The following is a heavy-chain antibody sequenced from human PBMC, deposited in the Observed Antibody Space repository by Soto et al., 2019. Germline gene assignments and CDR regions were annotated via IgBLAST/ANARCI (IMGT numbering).Heavy chain of an antibody. CDR2: IYPGDSDT. CDR3: ARSGDYGDFEGAYYYYGMDV. V-gene: IGHV5-51*01. CDR1: GYSFTSYW. Sequence: RGESLKISCKGSGYSFTSYWIGWVRQMPGKGLEWMGIIYPGDSDTRYSPSFQGQVTISADKSISTAYLQWSSLKASDTAMYYCARSGDYGDFEGAYYYYGMDVWGQGTTVTV. J-gene: IGHJ6*02. D-gene: IGHD4-17*01.